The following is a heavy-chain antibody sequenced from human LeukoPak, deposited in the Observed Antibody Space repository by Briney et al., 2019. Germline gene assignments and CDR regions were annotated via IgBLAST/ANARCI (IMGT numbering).Heavy chain of an antibody. CDR1: GGSFSGYY. Sequence: SETLSLTCAVYGGSFSGYYWSWIRQPPGKGLEWIGEINHSGSTNYTPSLKSRVTISVDTSKNQFSLKLSSVTAADTAVYYCARVGVLDTAMPIYYFDYWGQGTLVTVSS. V-gene: IGHV4-34*01. J-gene: IGHJ4*02. D-gene: IGHD5-18*01. CDR2: INHSGST. CDR3: ARVGVLDTAMPIYYFDY.